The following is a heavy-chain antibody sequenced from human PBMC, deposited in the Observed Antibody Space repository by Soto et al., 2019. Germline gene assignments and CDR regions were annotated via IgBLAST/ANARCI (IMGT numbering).Heavy chain of an antibody. CDR1: GFTFSSYG. J-gene: IGHJ6*03. Sequence: GGSLRLSCAASGFTFSSYGMHWVRQAPGKGLEWVAVISYDGSNKYYADSVKGRFTTSRDNSKNTLYLQMNSLRAEDTAVYYCAKDWRYCSSTSCPAASAYYYMDVWGKGTTVTVSS. CDR2: ISYDGSNK. CDR3: AKDWRYCSSTSCPAASAYYYMDV. D-gene: IGHD2-2*01. V-gene: IGHV3-30*18.